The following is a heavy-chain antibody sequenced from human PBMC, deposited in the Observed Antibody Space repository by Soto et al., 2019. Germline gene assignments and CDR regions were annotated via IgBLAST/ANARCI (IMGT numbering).Heavy chain of an antibody. D-gene: IGHD3-10*01. V-gene: IGHV4-31*03. CDR1: GGSISSGGYY. CDR2: IYYSGST. J-gene: IGHJ4*02. Sequence: HVQLQESGPGLVKPSQTLSLTCTVYGGSISSGGYYWSCIRQHPGKGLECIGYIYYSGSTYYNPSLKSRLTISLAASEHQFSLKMSSVTAAATAVYYCARYGSGSYYQTTCDYCCQGTLVTVSS. CDR3: ARYGSGSYYQTTCDY.